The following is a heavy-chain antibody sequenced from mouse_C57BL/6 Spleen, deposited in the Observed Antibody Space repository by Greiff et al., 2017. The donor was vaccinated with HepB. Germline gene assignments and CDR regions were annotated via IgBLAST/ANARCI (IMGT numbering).Heavy chain of an antibody. Sequence: DVKLVESGGDLVKPGGSLKLSCAASGFTFSSYGMSWVRQTPDKRLEWVATISSGGSYTYYPDSVKGRFTISRDNAKNTLYLQMSSLKSEDTAMYYCARRYSNYDYAMDYWGQGTSVTVSS. CDR1: GFTFSSYG. J-gene: IGHJ4*01. CDR3: ARRYSNYDYAMDY. D-gene: IGHD2-5*01. CDR2: ISSGGSYT. V-gene: IGHV5-6*02.